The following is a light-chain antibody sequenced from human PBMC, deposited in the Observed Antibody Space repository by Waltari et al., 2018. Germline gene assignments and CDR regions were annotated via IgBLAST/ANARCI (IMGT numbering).Light chain of an antibody. J-gene: IGKJ5*01. CDR3: QQYYSTPRGIT. CDR1: QSVLYSSNNKNY. CDR2: WAS. V-gene: IGKV4-1*01. Sequence: DIVMTQSPDSLAVSLGERATINCKSSQSVLYSSNNKNYLAWYQQKPGQPPKLLIYWASTRESGVPDRFSGSGSGTDFTRTISSLQAEDVAVYYCQQYYSTPRGITFGQGTRLEIK.